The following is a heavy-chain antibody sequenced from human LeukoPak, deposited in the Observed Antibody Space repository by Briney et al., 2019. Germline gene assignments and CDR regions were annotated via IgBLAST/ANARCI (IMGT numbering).Heavy chain of an antibody. V-gene: IGHV3-9*01. J-gene: IGHJ3*02. CDR2: ISWNSGGI. D-gene: IGHD4-23*01. CDR1: GFTFDDYA. Sequence: GGSLRLSCAASGFTFDDYAMHWVRQAPGKGLEWVSGISWNSGGIGYADSVKGRFTISRDNAKNSLYLQMNSLRAEDTALYYCAKAIGQYGGNLMDAFDIWGQGTMVTVFS. CDR3: AKAIGQYGGNLMDAFDI.